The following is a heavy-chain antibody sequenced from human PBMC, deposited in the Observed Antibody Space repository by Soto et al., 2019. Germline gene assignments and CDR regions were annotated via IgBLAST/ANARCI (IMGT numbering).Heavy chain of an antibody. CDR3: AGNYYDSGSYYFDWFDP. J-gene: IGHJ5*02. V-gene: IGHV3-30*03. CDR2: ISYDGSNK. D-gene: IGHD3-22*01. Sequence: GGSLRLSCAASGVTFSSYGIHWVRQAPGKGLEWVAVISYDGSNKYYADSVKGRFTISRDNSKSTLYLQMNSLRTEDTAVYYCAGNYYDSGSYYFDWFDPWGQGTLVTVSS. CDR1: GVTFSSYG.